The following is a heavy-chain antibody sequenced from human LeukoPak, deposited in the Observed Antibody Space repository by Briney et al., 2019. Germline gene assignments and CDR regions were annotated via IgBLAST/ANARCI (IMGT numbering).Heavy chain of an antibody. CDR2: FYTSGST. Sequence: SETLSLTCTVSGGSISSYYWSWIRQPAGKGLEWLWRFYTSGSTNYNPSLKSRVTMSVDTSKNQFSLKLSSVTAADTAVYYCARHGRGSRQTPMKPFDYSGQGTLVTVSS. CDR1: GGSISSYY. J-gene: IGHJ4*02. D-gene: IGHD5-18*01. CDR3: ARHGRGSRQTPMKPFDY. V-gene: IGHV4-4*07.